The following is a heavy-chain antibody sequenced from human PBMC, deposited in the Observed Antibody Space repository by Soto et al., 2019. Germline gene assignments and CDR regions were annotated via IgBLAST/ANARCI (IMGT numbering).Heavy chain of an antibody. CDR3: ARDGARITVFGVVYYFDY. V-gene: IGHV1-3*01. J-gene: IGHJ4*02. D-gene: IGHD3-3*01. CDR2: INAGNGNT. CDR1: GYTFSSHA. Sequence: QVQLVQSGAEVKKPGASVKVSCKASGYTFSSHAMHWVRQAPGQRLEWMGWINAGNGNTKYSQNFQGRVAITRDTSASKAYMELRSLRSEDTAVYYCARDGARITVFGVVYYFDYWGQGTVVTVSS.